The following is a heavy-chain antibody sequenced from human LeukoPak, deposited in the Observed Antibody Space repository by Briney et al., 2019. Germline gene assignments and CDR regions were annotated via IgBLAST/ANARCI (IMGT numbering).Heavy chain of an antibody. Sequence: SETLSLTCTVSGGSISSRTYYWAWIRQPPGKGLGWIGSIFYSGGDYYNPSLKSRVTISVDTSKNQFSLKLSSVTAADTAVYYCARVERFYYYDSSGLKHTSGGRWLFGYWGQGTLVTVSS. V-gene: IGHV4-39*07. CDR3: ARVERFYYYDSSGLKHTSGGRWLFGY. J-gene: IGHJ4*02. CDR2: IFYSGGD. D-gene: IGHD3-22*01. CDR1: GGSISSRTYY.